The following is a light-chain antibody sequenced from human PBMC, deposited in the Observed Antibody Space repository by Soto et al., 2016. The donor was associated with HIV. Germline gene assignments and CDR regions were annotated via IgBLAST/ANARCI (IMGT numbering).Light chain of an antibody. J-gene: IGKJ5*01. CDR1: QGISNS. CDR2: AAS. Sequence: DIQMTQSPSSLSASVGDRVTITCRASQGISNSLAWYQQKPGKAPKLLLYAASRLESGVPSRFSGSGSGTDYTLTISSLQPEDFATYYCQQYYSTLSITFGQGTRLE. V-gene: IGKV1-NL1*01. CDR3: QQYYSTLSIT.